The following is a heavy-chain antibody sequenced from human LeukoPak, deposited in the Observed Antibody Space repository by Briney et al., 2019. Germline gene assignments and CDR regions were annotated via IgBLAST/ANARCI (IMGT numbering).Heavy chain of an antibody. CDR1: LGSTTSGAYY. CDR3: ASTTTVTEADY. Sequence: PSETLSLTRTVSLGSTTSGAYYWSSTRQPPGKGLEWIGYIYYSGSTYYNPSLRSRVTISVDTSKNHFSLKLSSVTAADTAVYYCASTTTVTEADYWGQGTLVTVSS. D-gene: IGHD4-17*01. J-gene: IGHJ4*02. V-gene: IGHV4-30-4*01. CDR2: IYYSGST.